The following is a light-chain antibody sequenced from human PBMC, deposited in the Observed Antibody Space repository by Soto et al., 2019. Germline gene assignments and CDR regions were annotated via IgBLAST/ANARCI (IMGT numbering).Light chain of an antibody. V-gene: IGLV4-60*03. J-gene: IGLJ1*01. CDR3: ETWDSNIRV. Sequence: QSVLTQSSSASASLGSSVKLTCTLSNGHSSYIIAWHQQQPGKAPRYLMKLEGSGSYNKGSGVPDRFSGSSSGADRYLTISNLQSEDEADYYCETWDSNIRVFGTGTKLTVL. CDR2: LEGSGSY. CDR1: NGHSSYI.